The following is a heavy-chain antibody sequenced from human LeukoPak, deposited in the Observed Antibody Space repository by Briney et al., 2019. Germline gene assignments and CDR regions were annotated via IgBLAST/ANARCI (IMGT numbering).Heavy chain of an antibody. Sequence: PGGSLRLSCAASGFTFSSYAMHWVRQAPGEGLEWVAVISYDGSNKYYADSVKGRFTISRDNSKNTLYLQMNSLRAEDTAVYYCARIHYGSGSYLNYDYYGMDVWGQGTTVTVSS. CDR3: ARIHYGSGSYLNYDYYGMDV. V-gene: IGHV3-30-3*01. J-gene: IGHJ6*02. D-gene: IGHD3-10*01. CDR2: ISYDGSNK. CDR1: GFTFSSYA.